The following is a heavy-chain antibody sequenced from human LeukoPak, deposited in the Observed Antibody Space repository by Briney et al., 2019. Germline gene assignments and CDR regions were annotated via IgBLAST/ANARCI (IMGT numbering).Heavy chain of an antibody. CDR2: IRWNSDTI. Sequence: GGSLRLSWAASGFTFDDYAMHWVRQAPGKGLEWVSSIRWNSDTIAYADSVKGRFTISRDNAKNSLYLQMNSLRVEDMALYYCTKSRGIPAPPDFWGQGTLVTVSS. CDR3: TKSRGIPAPPDF. V-gene: IGHV3-9*03. J-gene: IGHJ4*02. CDR1: GFTFDDYA. D-gene: IGHD6-13*01.